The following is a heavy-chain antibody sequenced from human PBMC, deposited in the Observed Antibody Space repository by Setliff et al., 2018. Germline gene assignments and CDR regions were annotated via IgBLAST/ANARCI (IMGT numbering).Heavy chain of an antibody. V-gene: IGHV3-66*01. CDR3: ARDLPYDYVWGSYLA. J-gene: IGHJ5*02. D-gene: IGHD3-16*02. CDR2: IYSGGST. CDR1: GFTVSSNY. Sequence: QAGGSLRLSCAASGFTVSSNYMSWVRQAPGKGLEWVSVIYSGGSTYYADSVKGRFTISRDNSKNTLYLQMNSLRAEDTAVYYCARDLPYDYVWGSYLAWGQGTLVTVSS.